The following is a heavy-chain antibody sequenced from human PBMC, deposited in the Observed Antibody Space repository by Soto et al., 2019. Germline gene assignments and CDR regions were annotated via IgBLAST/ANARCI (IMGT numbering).Heavy chain of an antibody. Sequence: PGGSLRLSCAASGFTFDDYAMHWVRQAPGKGLEWVSGISWNSGSIGYADSVKGRFTISRDNAKNSLYLQMNSLRAEDTALYYCAKDDSGSYYEPRAFDIWGQGTMVTVS. CDR3: AKDDSGSYYEPRAFDI. D-gene: IGHD1-26*01. CDR1: GFTFDDYA. CDR2: ISWNSGSI. J-gene: IGHJ3*02. V-gene: IGHV3-9*01.